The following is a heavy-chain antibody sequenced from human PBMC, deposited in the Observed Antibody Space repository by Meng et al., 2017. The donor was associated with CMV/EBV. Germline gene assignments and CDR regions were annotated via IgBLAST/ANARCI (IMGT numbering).Heavy chain of an antibody. D-gene: IGHD3-3*01. CDR1: GFTFSSYS. Sequence: GGSLRLSCAASGFTFSSYSMNWVCQAPGKGLEWVSYISSSSSTIYYADSVKGRFTISRDNAKNSLYLQMNSLRAEDTAVYYCASFTIFGVVKDGMDVWGQGTTVTVSS. CDR3: ASFTIFGVVKDGMDV. J-gene: IGHJ6*02. V-gene: IGHV3-48*04. CDR2: ISSSSSTI.